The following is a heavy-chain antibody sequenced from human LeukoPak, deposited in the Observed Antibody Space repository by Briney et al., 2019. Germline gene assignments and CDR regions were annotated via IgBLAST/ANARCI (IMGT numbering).Heavy chain of an antibody. CDR2: VYYSGST. V-gene: IGHV4-59*13. CDR3: ARLSRIASAGDYDYHSLDV. J-gene: IGHJ6*02. CDR1: GGAISIYG. D-gene: IGHD6-13*01. Sequence: RPSETLSLTCTVSGGAISIYGCSWLRQPPGKGLEWIGEVYYSGSTDYNPSLKSRVTISTDTSNNQVSLKLNSVTAADTAVYYCARLSRIASAGDYDYHSLDVWGQGTTVTVSS.